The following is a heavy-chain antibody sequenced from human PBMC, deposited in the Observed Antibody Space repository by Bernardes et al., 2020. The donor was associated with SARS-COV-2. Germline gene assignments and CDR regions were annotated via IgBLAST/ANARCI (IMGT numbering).Heavy chain of an antibody. V-gene: IGHV4-61*03. Sequence: TLSLICTLSGGSFSSGRYYGRWIRPPPGKGLEWLGYIYYSGRTTYNPSLKSRVTISLDTSKNHFSLRLSSVTAADTAVYYCARHGRSGYYLNWFDPWGQGTLVTVSS. CDR3: ARHGRSGYYLNWFDP. CDR1: GGSFSSGRYY. CDR2: IYYSGRT. D-gene: IGHD3-22*01. J-gene: IGHJ5*02.